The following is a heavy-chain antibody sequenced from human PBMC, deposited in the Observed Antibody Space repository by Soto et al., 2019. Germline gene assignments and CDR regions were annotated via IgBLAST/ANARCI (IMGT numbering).Heavy chain of an antibody. CDR2: IWYDGSNK. V-gene: IGHV3-33*01. D-gene: IGHD6-19*01. CDR3: ARVPGYSSGGYWYFAL. Sequence: QVQLVESGGGVVQPGRSLRLSCAASGFTFSSYGMHWVRQAPGKGLEWVAVIWYDGSNKYYADSVKGRFTISRDNSKNTVHLEVNRMRAEDTAVYYCARVPGYSSGGYWYFALWGRGTLVTVSS. J-gene: IGHJ2*01. CDR1: GFTFSSYG.